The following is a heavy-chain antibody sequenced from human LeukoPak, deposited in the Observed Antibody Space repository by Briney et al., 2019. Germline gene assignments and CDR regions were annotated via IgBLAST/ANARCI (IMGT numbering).Heavy chain of an antibody. CDR3: ASASSFGVVNPFDY. CDR2: ISAYNGNT. CDR1: GYTFTSYG. Sequence: ASVKVSCKASGYTFTSYGISWVRQAPGQGLEWMGWISAYNGNTNYAQKLQGRVTMTTDTSTSTAYMELRSLRSDDTAVYYCASASSFGVVNPFDYWGQGTLVTVSS. D-gene: IGHD3-3*01. J-gene: IGHJ4*02. V-gene: IGHV1-18*01.